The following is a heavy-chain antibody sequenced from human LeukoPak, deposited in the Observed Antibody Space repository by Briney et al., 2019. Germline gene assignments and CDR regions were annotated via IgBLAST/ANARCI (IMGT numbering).Heavy chain of an antibody. CDR1: GGSINSYF. J-gene: IGHJ6*04. CDR3: ARHGISRYRDV. Sequence: SETLSLTCTVSGGSINSYFWTWIRQPAGKGLEWIGRIYTGGSTNYNPSLKSRVTISVDTSKNQFSLKLSSVTAADTAVYYCARHGISRYRDVWGKGTTVTVSS. CDR2: IYTGGST. V-gene: IGHV4-4*07. D-gene: IGHD6-13*01.